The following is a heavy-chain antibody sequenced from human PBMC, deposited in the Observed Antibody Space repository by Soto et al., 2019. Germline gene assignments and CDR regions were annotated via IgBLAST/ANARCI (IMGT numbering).Heavy chain of an antibody. Sequence: EVQLLESGGGLVQPGGSLRLSCEASGFTFSNYAMSWVRQAPGKGLEWVSGISVSAGSTYYADSVKGRFTISRDNSKNTLYVQMNSLRVDDTAVYYCAKDAGSVCSGGSCYFQALDSWGQGTLVTVSS. V-gene: IGHV3-23*01. CDR3: AKDAGSVCSGGSCYFQALDS. CDR1: GFTFSNYA. CDR2: ISVSAGST. J-gene: IGHJ4*02. D-gene: IGHD2-15*01.